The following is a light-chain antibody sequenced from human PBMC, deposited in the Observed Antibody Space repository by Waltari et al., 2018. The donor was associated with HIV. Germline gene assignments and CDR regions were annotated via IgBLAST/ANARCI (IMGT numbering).Light chain of an antibody. CDR2: GAA. CDR3: HQYNSWPPET. CDR1: QSVNSN. J-gene: IGKJ1*01. Sequence: EIVMTQSPATLSVSPGENATLSSRASQSVNSNVDWYQKKPGQSPRLLMFGAATRATGVPDRFSGSGSGTEYTLTISVLQSEDFAVYYCHQYNSWPPETFGQGTKVEIK. V-gene: IGKV3-15*01.